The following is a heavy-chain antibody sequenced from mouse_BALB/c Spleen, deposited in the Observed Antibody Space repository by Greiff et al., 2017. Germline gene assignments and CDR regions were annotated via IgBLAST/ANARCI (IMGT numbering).Heavy chain of an antibody. J-gene: IGHJ4*01. V-gene: IGHV3-2*02. CDR1: GYSITSDYA. CDR2: ISYSGST. D-gene: IGHD1-1*01. CDR3: ARFYYYGSNPYAMDY. Sequence: EVKLLESGPGLVRPSQSLSLTCTVTGYSITSDYAWNWIRQFPGNKLEWMGYISYSGSTSYNPSLKSRISITRDTSKNQFFLQLNSVTTEDTATYYCARFYYYGSNPYAMDYWGQGTSVTVSS.